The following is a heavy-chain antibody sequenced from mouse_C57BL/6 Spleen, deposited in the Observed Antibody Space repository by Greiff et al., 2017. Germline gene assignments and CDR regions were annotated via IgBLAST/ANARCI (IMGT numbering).Heavy chain of an antibody. CDR2: IYPGGGNT. Sequence: VKLVESGAELVRPGASVKLSCKASGYTFTDYYINWVKQRPGQGLEWIARIYPGGGNTYYNEKFKGKATLTAEKSSSTSYMQLSSLTSEDAAVYFCARSDYLWYFGVWGTGTTVTVSS. CDR3: ARSDYLWYFGV. D-gene: IGHD2-4*01. V-gene: IGHV1-76*01. CDR1: GYTFTDYY. J-gene: IGHJ1*03.